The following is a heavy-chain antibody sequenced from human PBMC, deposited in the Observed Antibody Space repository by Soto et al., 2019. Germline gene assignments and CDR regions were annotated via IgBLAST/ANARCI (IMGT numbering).Heavy chain of an antibody. CDR1: GYNFTDYW. CDR2: IDPSDSYS. J-gene: IGHJ4*02. CDR3: ASVSRGSSSGFDY. D-gene: IGHD6-6*01. V-gene: IGHV5-10-1*01. Sequence: PGESLKISCQASGYNFTDYWINWVRQMPGKGLEWMGRIDPSDSYSNYSPSFQGHVTISADKSISTAYLQWSSLKASDTAMYYCASVSRGSSSGFDYWGQGALVTVSS.